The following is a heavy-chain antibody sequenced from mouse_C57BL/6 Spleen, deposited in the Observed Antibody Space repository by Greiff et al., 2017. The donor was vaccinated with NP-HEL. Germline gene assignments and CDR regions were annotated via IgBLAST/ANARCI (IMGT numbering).Heavy chain of an antibody. J-gene: IGHJ3*01. CDR1: GFTFSSYA. Sequence: DVMLVESGEGLVKPGGSLKLSCAASGFTFSSYAMSWVRQTPEKRLEWVAYISSGGDYIYYADTVKGRFTISRDNARNTLYLQMSSLKSEDTAMYYCTTITTVPLAYWGQGTLVTVSA. CDR2: ISSGGDYI. CDR3: TTITTVPLAY. V-gene: IGHV5-9-1*02. D-gene: IGHD1-1*01.